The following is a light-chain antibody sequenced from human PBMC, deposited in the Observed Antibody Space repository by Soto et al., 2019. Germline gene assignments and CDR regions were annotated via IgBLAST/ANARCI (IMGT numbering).Light chain of an antibody. CDR3: QQYDNLPPL. CDR2: DAS. V-gene: IGKV1-33*01. CDR1: QDISNY. J-gene: IGKJ2*01. Sequence: DIQMTQSPSSLSASVGDRVTITCQASQDISNYLNWYQQKPGKAPKLLIYDASNLETGVPSRFSESGSGTDFTFTISSLQPEDIATYYCQQYDNLPPLFGQGTKLEIK.